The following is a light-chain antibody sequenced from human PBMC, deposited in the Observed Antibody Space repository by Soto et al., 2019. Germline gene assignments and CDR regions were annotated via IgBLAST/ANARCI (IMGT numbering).Light chain of an antibody. CDR3: SSYTSSTFYV. CDR1: SSDIGTYNF. Sequence: QSVLTQPASVSGSPGQSITISCIGTSSDIGTYNFVSWYQQHPGKAPKLMIFEVSNRPSGVSNRSSGSKSGNTASLTISGLQAEDEADYYCSSYTSSTFYVLGTGTKVTGL. CDR2: EVS. V-gene: IGLV2-14*01. J-gene: IGLJ1*01.